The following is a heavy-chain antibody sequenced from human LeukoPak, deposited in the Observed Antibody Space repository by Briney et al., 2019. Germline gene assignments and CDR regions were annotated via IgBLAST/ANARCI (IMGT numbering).Heavy chain of an antibody. V-gene: IGHV4-39*01. Sequence: SETLSLSCTVSGASISNSRDYWGWIRQPPGKGLEWIGSIFFSGSTYYNPSLKSRAAISVDSSKNQFSLKLSSVTAADTAFYYRARHVEIAVAGPIEYWGQGTLVPVSS. CDR1: GASISNSRDY. J-gene: IGHJ4*02. D-gene: IGHD6-19*01. CDR2: IFFSGST. CDR3: ARHVEIAVAGPIEY.